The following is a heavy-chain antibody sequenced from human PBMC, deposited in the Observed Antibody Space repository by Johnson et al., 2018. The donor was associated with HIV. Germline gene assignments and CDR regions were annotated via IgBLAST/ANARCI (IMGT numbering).Heavy chain of an antibody. D-gene: IGHD1-26*01. CDR1: GFTFSDYY. CDR2: ISGSGGST. V-gene: IGHV3-11*04. CDR3: ARGGGSLRWDLSFDI. J-gene: IGHJ3*02. Sequence: QVQLVESGGGLVKPGRSLRLSCAASGFTFSDYYMSWIRQAPGKGLEWVSAISGSGGSTYYADSVKGRFTISRENAKNSLYLQMNSLRAGDTAVYYCARGGGSLRWDLSFDIWGQGTMVTVSS.